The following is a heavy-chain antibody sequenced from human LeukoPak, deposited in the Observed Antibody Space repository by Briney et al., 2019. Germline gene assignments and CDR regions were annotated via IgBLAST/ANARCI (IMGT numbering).Heavy chain of an antibody. J-gene: IGHJ5*02. CDR2: IYYSGST. CDR3: ARQLLWFGEFRPLSWFDP. CDR1: GGSISSSSYY. D-gene: IGHD3-10*01. Sequence: KPSETLSLTCTVSGGSISSSSYYWGWIRQPPGKGLEWIGSIYYSGSTYYNPSLKSRVTISVDTSKNQFSLKLSSVTAADTAVYYCARQLLWFGEFRPLSWFDPWGQGTLVTVSS. V-gene: IGHV4-39*01.